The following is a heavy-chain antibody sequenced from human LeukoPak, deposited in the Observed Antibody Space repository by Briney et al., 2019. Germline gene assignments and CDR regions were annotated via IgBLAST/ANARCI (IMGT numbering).Heavy chain of an antibody. CDR3: ARGGYSYGPSDY. J-gene: IGHJ4*02. D-gene: IGHD5-18*01. Sequence: PSETLSLTCTVSGGSISSYDWSWIRQPPGKGLEWIGYIYYSGSTNYNPSLKSRVTISVDTSKKKFSLKLSSVTAADTAVYYCARGGYSYGPSDYWGQGTLVTVSS. V-gene: IGHV4-59*01. CDR1: GGSISSYD. CDR2: IYYSGST.